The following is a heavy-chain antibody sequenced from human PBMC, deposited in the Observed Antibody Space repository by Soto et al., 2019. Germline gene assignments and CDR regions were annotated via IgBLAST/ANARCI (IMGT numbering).Heavy chain of an antibody. CDR2: ISGSGGST. Sequence: VQLLESGGGLVQPGGSLRLSCAASGFTFSSYAMSWVRQAPGQGLEWVSAISGSGGSTYYADSVKGRFTISRDNSKNTLYLQMNSLRAEDTAVYYGAKVPGDLYSGSYYGMDVWGQGTTVTVSS. CDR1: GFTFSSYA. D-gene: IGHD1-26*01. J-gene: IGHJ6*02. CDR3: AKVPGDLYSGSYYGMDV. V-gene: IGHV3-23*01.